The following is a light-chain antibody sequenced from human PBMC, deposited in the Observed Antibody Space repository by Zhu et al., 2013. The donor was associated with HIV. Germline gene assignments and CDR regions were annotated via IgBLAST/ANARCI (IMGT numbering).Light chain of an antibody. V-gene: IGKV1-9*01. Sequence: DIQVTQSPSSLSASVGDRVTITCRASQGIRTYLAWFQQKPGKAPTLLVYAASTTQSGVPSRFSGSGSGTEFSLTITSLQPDDFATYYCQHVNSNAAFGPGTKVDV. CDR1: QGIRTY. J-gene: IGKJ3*01. CDR3: QHVNSNAA. CDR2: AAS.